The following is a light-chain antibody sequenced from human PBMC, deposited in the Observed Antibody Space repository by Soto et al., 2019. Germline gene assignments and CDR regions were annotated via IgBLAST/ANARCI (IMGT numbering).Light chain of an antibody. Sequence: QSVLTQPASVSGSPGQSITISCSGTSSDVGGYNYVSWYQQHPGKAPKLMMYEVSNRPSGVSNRFSGSKSDNTASLTISGLQAEDEADYYCSSYTSSSTLIFGGGTKLTVL. V-gene: IGLV2-14*01. CDR1: SSDVGGYNY. CDR3: SSYTSSSTLI. J-gene: IGLJ2*01. CDR2: EVS.